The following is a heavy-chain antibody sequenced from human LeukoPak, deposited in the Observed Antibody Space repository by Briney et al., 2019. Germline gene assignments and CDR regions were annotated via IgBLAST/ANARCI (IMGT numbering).Heavy chain of an antibody. CDR1: GFTFGTYS. CDR2: ISSSSSYI. Sequence: PGGSLRLSCAASGFTFGTYSMNWVRQAPGKGLEWVSSISSSSSYIYYADSVKGRFTISRDNAKNSLFLQMSSLRAEDTAVYYCARDAMVRGVLIDYWGQGTLSPSPQ. V-gene: IGHV3-21*01. CDR3: ARDAMVRGVLIDY. J-gene: IGHJ4*02. D-gene: IGHD3-10*01.